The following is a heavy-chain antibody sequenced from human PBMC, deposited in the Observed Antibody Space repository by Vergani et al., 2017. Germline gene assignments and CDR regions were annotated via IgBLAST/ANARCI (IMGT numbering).Heavy chain of an antibody. CDR1: GFTLSEHV. CDR2: SRNKARSYTT. V-gene: IGHV3-72*01. CDR3: SRFSRPYYDFXIGYYVTDYYYMDV. J-gene: IGHJ6*03. D-gene: IGHD3-3*01. Sequence: EVQLVDSGGGLVQPGGSLRLSCAASGFTLSEHVMDWVRQGTGKGREWVGRSRNKARSYTTEYSASVKGRFTISRDDSRNSLYLQMNSLKTEDTAVYYCSRFSRPYYDFXIGYYVTDYYYMDVWGKGTTVTVSS.